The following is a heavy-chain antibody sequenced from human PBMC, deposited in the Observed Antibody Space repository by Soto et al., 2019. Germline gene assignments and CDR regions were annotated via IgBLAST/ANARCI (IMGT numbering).Heavy chain of an antibody. CDR1: GGSISSSNYY. CDR2: IHYSGST. J-gene: IGHJ4*02. V-gene: IGHV4-39*01. Sequence: QLQLQESGPGLVKPSETLSLTCTVSGGSISSSNYYWGWIRQTPGKGLEWIGSIHYSGSTDYNSSLKSRVTISVDTPRNQFSLKRNSVNAADTAVDDCATLPHYGDPIAGFWGQGILVTVSS. CDR3: ATLPHYGDPIAGF. D-gene: IGHD4-17*01.